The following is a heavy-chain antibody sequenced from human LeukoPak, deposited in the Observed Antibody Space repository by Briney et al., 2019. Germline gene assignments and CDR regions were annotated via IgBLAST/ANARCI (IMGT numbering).Heavy chain of an antibody. D-gene: IGHD5-24*01. CDR2: VIRDGSFT. V-gene: IGHV3-74*01. J-gene: IGHJ4*02. CDR3: VRDGDDFNFDY. CDR1: GFTFRSYW. Sequence: PGGALRLSCAASGFTFRSYWMHGVRQAPCKGVEWVSRVIRDGSFTNYADSVKGRFAISRDNAKNTLYLQMSSLRAEDTAVYFCVRDGDDFNFDYWGQGSLVTVSS.